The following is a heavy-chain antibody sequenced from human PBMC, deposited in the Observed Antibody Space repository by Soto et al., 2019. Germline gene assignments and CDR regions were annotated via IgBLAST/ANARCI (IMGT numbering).Heavy chain of an antibody. D-gene: IGHD5-18*01. CDR1: GFTFSTYA. CDR2: ISNDGRNE. CDR3: AKGGDGYSSFFDY. V-gene: IGHV3-30*18. Sequence: QVQLVESGGGVVQPGRSLRLSCAASGFTFSTYAIHWVRQAPGKGLKWVAVISNDGRNEYYADSVKGRFTISRDISKNTLYLQMNSLRAEDTGVYYCAKGGDGYSSFFDYWGQGTLVTVSS. J-gene: IGHJ4*02.